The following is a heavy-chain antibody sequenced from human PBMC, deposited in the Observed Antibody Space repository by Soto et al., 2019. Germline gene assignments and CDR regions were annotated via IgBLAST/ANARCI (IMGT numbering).Heavy chain of an antibody. D-gene: IGHD3-10*01. CDR1: VYTFADYY. CDR3: TSRRGVGATDAFDV. J-gene: IGHJ3*01. V-gene: IGHV5-51*01. CDR2: IYPGDSDI. Sequence: PGESLKISCKGSVYTFADYYFAWVRQMPGKGLEWMGVIYPGDSDIKYSPSFQGQVTMSLDKSTTTVFLQWSSLKASDTAIYYCTSRRGVGATDAFDVWGQGSMVTVSS.